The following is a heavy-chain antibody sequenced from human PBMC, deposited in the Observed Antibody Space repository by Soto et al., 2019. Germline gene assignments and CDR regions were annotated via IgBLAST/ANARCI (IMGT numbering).Heavy chain of an antibody. Sequence: SETLSLTCTVSGGSISSSSYYWGWIRQPPGKGLEWIGSIYYSGSTYYNPSLKSRVTISVDTSKNQFSLKLSSVTAADTAVYYCARHGEDMITFGGVIVRFAFDIWGQGTMVTVSS. J-gene: IGHJ3*02. CDR1: GGSISSSSYY. D-gene: IGHD3-16*02. V-gene: IGHV4-39*01. CDR3: ARHGEDMITFGGVIVRFAFDI. CDR2: IYYSGST.